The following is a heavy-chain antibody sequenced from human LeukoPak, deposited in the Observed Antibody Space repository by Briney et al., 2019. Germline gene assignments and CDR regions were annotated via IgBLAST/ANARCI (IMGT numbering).Heavy chain of an antibody. V-gene: IGHV4-59*01. D-gene: IGHD6-13*01. J-gene: IGHJ4*02. CDR3: ARGYHSSSLDY. Sequence: PSETLSLTCTVSGGSISSYYWSWIRQPPGKGLEWIGYIYYSGSTNYNPSLKSRVTISVDTSKNQFSLKLSSVTAADTAVYYCARGYHSSSLDYWGQGILVTVSS. CDR2: IYYSGST. CDR1: GGSISSYY.